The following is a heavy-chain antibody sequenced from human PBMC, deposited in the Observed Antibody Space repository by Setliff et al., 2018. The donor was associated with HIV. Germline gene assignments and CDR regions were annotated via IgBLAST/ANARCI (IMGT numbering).Heavy chain of an antibody. CDR3: ARDQATGYEKVWFSWIDP. Sequence: SVKVSCKASGGTFSLYAINWVRQAPGQGLEWMGGIIPIFNTANYAQKFQGRVTITADGSTSTAYMELRSLRFEDTATYYCARDQATGYEKVWFSWIDPWGQGTLVTVSS. V-gene: IGHV1-69*13. D-gene: IGHD5-12*01. CDR2: IIPIFNTA. CDR1: GGTFSLYA. J-gene: IGHJ5*02.